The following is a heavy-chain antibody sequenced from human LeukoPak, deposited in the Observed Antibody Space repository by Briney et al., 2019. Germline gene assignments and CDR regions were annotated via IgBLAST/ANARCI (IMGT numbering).Heavy chain of an antibody. CDR3: ARTDYVWGSSLDY. J-gene: IGHJ4*02. Sequence: SSETLSLTCAVCGASFSGYYWSWIRQPPGKGLEWLGEINHSGSTNYNPSLKSRVTISVDTSKNQFSLKLSSVTAADTAVYYCARTDYVWGSSLDYWGQGTLVTVSS. CDR1: GASFSGYY. D-gene: IGHD3-16*01. CDR2: INHSGST. V-gene: IGHV4-34*01.